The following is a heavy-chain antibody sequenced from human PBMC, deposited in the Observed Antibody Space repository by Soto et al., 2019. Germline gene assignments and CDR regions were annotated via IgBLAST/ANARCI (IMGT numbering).Heavy chain of an antibody. CDR2: INHSGST. CDR1: GGSFSGYY. Sequence: NPSETLSLTCAVYGGSFSGYYWSWIRQPPGKGLEWIGEINHSGSTNYNPSLKSRVTISVDTSKNQFSLKLSSVTAADTAVYYCARVNDGSGAFDYWGQGTLVTVSS. D-gene: IGHD3-10*01. CDR3: ARVNDGSGAFDY. J-gene: IGHJ4*02. V-gene: IGHV4-34*01.